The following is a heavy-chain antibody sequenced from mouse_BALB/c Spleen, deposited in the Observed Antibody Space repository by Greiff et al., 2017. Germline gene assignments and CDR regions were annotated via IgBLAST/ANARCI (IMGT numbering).Heavy chain of an antibody. CDR3: ARGSFFSQLGRPDY. CDR1: GFTFSSYA. D-gene: IGHD3-1*01. CDR2: ISSGGSYT. V-gene: IGHV5-9-4*01. J-gene: IGHJ2*01. Sequence: EVHLVESGGGLVKPGGSLKLSCAASGFTFSSYAMSWVRQSPEKRLEWVAEISSGGSYTYYPDTVTGRFTISRDNAKNTLYLEMSSLRSEDTAMYYCARGSFFSQLGRPDYWGQGTTLTVSS.